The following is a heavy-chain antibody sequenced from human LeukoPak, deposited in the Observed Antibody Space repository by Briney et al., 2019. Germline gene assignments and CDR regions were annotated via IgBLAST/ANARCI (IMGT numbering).Heavy chain of an antibody. CDR2: IYYSGST. J-gene: IGHJ6*02. Sequence: SETLSLTCTVSGGSISSGGYYWSWIRQPPGKGLEWIGYIYYSGSTNYNPSLKSRVTISVDTSKNQFSLKLSSVTAADTAVYYCARQTPGYYYYGMDVWGQGTTVTVSS. CDR3: ARQTPGYYYYGMDV. CDR1: GGSISSGGYY. V-gene: IGHV4-61*08.